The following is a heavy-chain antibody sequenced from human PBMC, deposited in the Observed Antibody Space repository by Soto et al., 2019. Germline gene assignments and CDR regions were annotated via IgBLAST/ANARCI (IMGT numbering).Heavy chain of an antibody. D-gene: IGHD3-22*01. CDR2: FYDSGTS. Sequence: QVQLQESGPGLVKPSQTLSLTCTVSGDSISDVDYYWSWVRQTPREGLEWIGAFYDSGTSYYSPSLKRRMTISVDSSKNQFSLTLTDVTAADTAVHYCARGTRDYFDTTGPGYGMDVWGQGTTVTVSS. J-gene: IGHJ6*02. CDR1: GDSISDVDYY. V-gene: IGHV4-30-4*01. CDR3: ARGTRDYFDTTGPGYGMDV.